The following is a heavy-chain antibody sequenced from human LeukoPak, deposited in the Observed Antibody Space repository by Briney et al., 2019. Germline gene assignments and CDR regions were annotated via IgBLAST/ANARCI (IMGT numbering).Heavy chain of an antibody. V-gene: IGHV4-39*01. CDR2: IYYSGIT. D-gene: IGHD5-18*01. Sequence: PSPSLSLTCTVSGGSISSSSYYWGWIRRPPGKGLEWIGTIYYSGITYYSPSLKSRVTISVDTSKNQFSLNLSSVTAADTAVYYCARTATSYSYDYLGDWGQGTLVTVSS. CDR3: ARTATSYSYDYLGD. J-gene: IGHJ4*02. CDR1: GGSISSSSYY.